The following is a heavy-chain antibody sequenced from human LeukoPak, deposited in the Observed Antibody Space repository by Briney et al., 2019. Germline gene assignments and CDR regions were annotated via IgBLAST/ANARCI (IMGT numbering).Heavy chain of an antibody. CDR1: GGSISSSSYY. CDR2: IYYSGST. CDR3: ARGVTTIFGVVIIPHWYFDL. Sequence: SETLSLTCTVSGGSISSSSYYWGWIRQPPGKGLEWIGSIYYSGSTYYNPSLKSRVTISVDTSKNQFSLKLSSVTAADTAVYYCARGVTTIFGVVIIPHWYFDLWGRGTLVTVSS. J-gene: IGHJ2*01. D-gene: IGHD3-3*01. V-gene: IGHV4-39*01.